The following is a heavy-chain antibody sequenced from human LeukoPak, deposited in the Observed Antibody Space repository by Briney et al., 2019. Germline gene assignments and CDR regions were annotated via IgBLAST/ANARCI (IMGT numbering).Heavy chain of an antibody. CDR1: GVTFSDYY. CDR3: ATDGAGFDP. V-gene: IGHV3-11*01. CDR2: INIGGNNT. Sequence: PGRSLRLSCAASGVTFSDYYMSCIRQAPGKGLEWLSYINIGGNNTHYADSVKGRFTISRDNAKKSLYMQMNNLRAEDTAIYYCATDGAGFDPWGQGVLVTVSS. J-gene: IGHJ5*02.